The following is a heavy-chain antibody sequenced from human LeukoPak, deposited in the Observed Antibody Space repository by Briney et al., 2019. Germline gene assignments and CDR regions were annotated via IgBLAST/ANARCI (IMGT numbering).Heavy chain of an antibody. J-gene: IGHJ4*02. Sequence: SETLSLTCSVSGASLSDYWWSWIRQPPGKGLEWIGRIYTDADGVTNFNPSLKSPVTAPVDTSKNQYSLKLSSVSAADTAVYYCARAPSGCGGTCRFDCWGQGTLVTVSS. D-gene: IGHD2-15*01. V-gene: IGHV4-4*07. CDR2: IYTDADGVT. CDR1: GASLSDYW. CDR3: ARAPSGCGGTCRFDC.